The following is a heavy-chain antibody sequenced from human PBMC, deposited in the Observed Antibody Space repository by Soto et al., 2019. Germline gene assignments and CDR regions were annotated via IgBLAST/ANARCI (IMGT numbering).Heavy chain of an antibody. CDR1: GGSISSGGYY. D-gene: IGHD2-15*01. Sequence: QVQLQESGPGLVKPSQTLSLTCTVSGGSISSGGYYWSWIRQHPGKGLEWIGYIYYSGSTYYNPSLKSRVTISVDTSKNQFSLKMSSVTAADTAVYYCARVRYCSGGSCYPRFDPWGQGTLVTVSS. CDR3: ARVRYCSGGSCYPRFDP. J-gene: IGHJ5*02. V-gene: IGHV4-31*03. CDR2: IYYSGST.